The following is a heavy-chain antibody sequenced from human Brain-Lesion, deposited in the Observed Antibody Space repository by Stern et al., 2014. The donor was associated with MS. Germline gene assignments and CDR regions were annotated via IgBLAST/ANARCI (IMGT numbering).Heavy chain of an antibody. Sequence: VQLVESGPGLVKPSQTLSLSCTVSGGSISSGGYYWSWIRQPAGKGLEWIGRIFNSGSTSYNPSLKSRVPLSIDTSTNQFSLRLNSMTAADTAVYYCARGRVVPGFQYYATDVWGQGTTVIVSS. J-gene: IGHJ6*02. CDR1: GGSISSGGYY. CDR2: IFNSGST. CDR3: ARGRVVPGFQYYATDV. D-gene: IGHD2-2*01. V-gene: IGHV4-61*02.